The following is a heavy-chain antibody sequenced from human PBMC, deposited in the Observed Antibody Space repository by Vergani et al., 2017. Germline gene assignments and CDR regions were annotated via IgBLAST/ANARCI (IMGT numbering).Heavy chain of an antibody. Sequence: QVQLVESGGGLVQPGRSLRLSCAASGFTFSSYAMHWVRQAPGKGLEWVAVISYDGSNKYYADSVKGRFTISRDNSKNTLYLQMNSLRAEDTAVYYCARGASGDYVSSFDYWGQGTLVTVSS. CDR1: GFTFSSYA. CDR2: ISYDGSNK. CDR3: ARGASGDYVSSFDY. J-gene: IGHJ4*02. V-gene: IGHV3-30-3*01. D-gene: IGHD4-17*01.